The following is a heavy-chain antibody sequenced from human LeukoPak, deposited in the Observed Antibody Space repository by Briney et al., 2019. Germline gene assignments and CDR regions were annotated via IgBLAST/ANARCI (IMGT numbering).Heavy chain of an antibody. CDR3: ARRSDFIDY. V-gene: IGHV4-59*08. CDR1: GDSISSYC. CDR2: ICDSGST. D-gene: IGHD2-21*02. J-gene: IGHJ4*02. Sequence: SETLSLTCTVSGDSISSYCWNWIRQPSGKGLEWIGYICDSGSTNYNPSLKSRVTISVDPSKNQFSLKLYSVTAADTAVYYCARRSDFIDYWGQGTLVTVSS.